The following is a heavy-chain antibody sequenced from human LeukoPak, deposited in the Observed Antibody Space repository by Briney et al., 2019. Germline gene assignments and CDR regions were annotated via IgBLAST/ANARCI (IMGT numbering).Heavy chain of an antibody. CDR1: GFTFSSYA. CDR3: ARDGELGRALYFDY. Sequence: PGGSLRLSCAASGFTFSSYAMSWVRQAPGKGLEWVSGISGNGGGTYYADSVKGRFTMSRDKSKSTLYLQMNSLRAEDTAVYYCARDGELGRALYFDYWGQGTLVTVSS. V-gene: IGHV3-23*01. J-gene: IGHJ4*02. D-gene: IGHD7-27*01. CDR2: ISGNGGGT.